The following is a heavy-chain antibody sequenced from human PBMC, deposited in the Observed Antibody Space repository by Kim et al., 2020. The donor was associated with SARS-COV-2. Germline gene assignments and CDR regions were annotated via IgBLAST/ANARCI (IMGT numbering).Heavy chain of an antibody. J-gene: IGHJ4*02. D-gene: IGHD3-10*01. V-gene: IGHV4-61*07. CDR3: ARRTPNYFGSGSYYYFDF. Sequence: RKSRVTISVDTSKNQFSLKLNSVPAADTAVYYCARRTPNYFGSGSYYYFDFWGQGTLVTVSS.